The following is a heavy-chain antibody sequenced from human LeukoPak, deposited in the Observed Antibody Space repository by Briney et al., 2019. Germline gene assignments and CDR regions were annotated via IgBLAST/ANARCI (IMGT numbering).Heavy chain of an antibody. CDR2: ISWNSGSI. CDR3: AGDLRLGEPHSFDI. D-gene: IGHD3-16*01. CDR1: GFTFDDYA. J-gene: IGHJ3*02. Sequence: PGRSLRLFCAASGFTFDDYAMHWVRHAPGKGLEWVSGISWNSGSIGYADSVKGRFTISRDNAKNSLYLQMNSLRAEDTALYYCAGDLRLGEPHSFDIWGQGTMVTVSS. V-gene: IGHV3-9*01.